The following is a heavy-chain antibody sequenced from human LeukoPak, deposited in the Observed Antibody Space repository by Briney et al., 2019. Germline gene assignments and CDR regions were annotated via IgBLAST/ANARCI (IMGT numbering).Heavy chain of an antibody. J-gene: IGHJ4*02. V-gene: IGHV3-7*01. CDR1: GFTFSSYW. D-gene: IGHD3-22*01. CDR2: IKQDGSEK. Sequence: GGSLRLSCAASGFTFSSYWMTWVRQAPGKGLEWVANIKQDGSEKYYVDSVKGRFTISRDNAKNPLYLQMNSLRAEDTAVYYCARPRDMIVVDPFDCWGQGTLVIVSS. CDR3: ARPRDMIVVDPFDC.